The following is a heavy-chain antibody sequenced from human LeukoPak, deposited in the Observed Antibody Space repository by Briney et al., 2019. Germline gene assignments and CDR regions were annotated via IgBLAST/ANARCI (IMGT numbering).Heavy chain of an antibody. V-gene: IGHV3-7*01. CDR1: GFTFSSYW. J-gene: IGHJ4*02. CDR2: IKQDGSEK. Sequence: GGSLRLSCAASGFTFSSYWMSWVRQAPGKGLEWVANIKQDGSEKYYVDSVKGRFTISRDNAKNSLYLQMSSLRAEDTAVYYCARVYYDSSGYYYMMLDYWGQGTLVTVSS. CDR3: ARVYYDSSGYYYMMLDY. D-gene: IGHD3-22*01.